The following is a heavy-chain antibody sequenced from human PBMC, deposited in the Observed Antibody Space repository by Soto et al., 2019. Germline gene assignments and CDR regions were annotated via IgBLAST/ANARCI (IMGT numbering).Heavy chain of an antibody. J-gene: IGHJ5*02. Sequence: QVQLQESGPGLVKPSETLSLTCTVSGGSISNNYWSWIRQPPGKGLEWIGHIHHSGSTNYNPSLKSRVTISVDTSKNQFSLKLSSVTAAETAMYYCARHGSGWSSDRWGQGTLVTVSS. V-gene: IGHV4-59*01. CDR2: IHHSGST. D-gene: IGHD6-19*01. CDR1: GGSISNNY. CDR3: ARHGSGWSSDR.